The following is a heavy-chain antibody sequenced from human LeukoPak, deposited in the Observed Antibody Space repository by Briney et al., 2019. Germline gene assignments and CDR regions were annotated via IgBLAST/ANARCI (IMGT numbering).Heavy chain of an antibody. J-gene: IGHJ4*02. D-gene: IGHD2-2*01. V-gene: IGHV3-23*01. Sequence: PGGSLRLSCAASGFTFSSYGMSWVRQAPGKGLEWVSSISGSDRSTYYADSVKGRFIISRDNSKNTLYPQMNSLSAEDTAVYYCAKDYQVPTAPFDYWGQGTLVTVSS. CDR1: GFTFSSYG. CDR2: ISGSDRST. CDR3: AKDYQVPTAPFDY.